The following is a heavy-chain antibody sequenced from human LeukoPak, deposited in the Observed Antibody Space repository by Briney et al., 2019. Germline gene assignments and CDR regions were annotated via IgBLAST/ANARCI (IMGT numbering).Heavy chain of an antibody. CDR1: GYTFTSYG. V-gene: IGHV1-18*01. CDR3: ARDHRDGYNSGLRNFDY. Sequence: ASVKVSCKASGYTFTSYGISWVRQAPGQGLEWMGWISAYNGNTNYAQKFQGRVTMTTDTSTSTAYMELRSLRSDDTAVYYCARDHRDGYNSGLRNFDYWGQGTLVTVSS. J-gene: IGHJ4*02. D-gene: IGHD5-24*01. CDR2: ISAYNGNT.